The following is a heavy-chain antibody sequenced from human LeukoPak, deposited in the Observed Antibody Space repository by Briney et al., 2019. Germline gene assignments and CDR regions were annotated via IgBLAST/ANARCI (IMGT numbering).Heavy chain of an antibody. D-gene: IGHD2-8*01. CDR1: GGSFSGYY. V-gene: IGHV4-34*01. Sequence: SSETLSLTCAVYGGSFSGYYWSWIRQPPGKGLEWIGEINHSGSTNYNPSLKSRVTISLDTSKNQFSLKLSSVTAADTAVYYCARWSYAIGYNYFDYWGQGTLVTVSS. CDR3: ARWSYAIGYNYFDY. J-gene: IGHJ4*02. CDR2: INHSGST.